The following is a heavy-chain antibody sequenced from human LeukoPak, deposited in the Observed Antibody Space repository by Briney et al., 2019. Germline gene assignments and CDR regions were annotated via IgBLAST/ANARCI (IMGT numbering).Heavy chain of an antibody. Sequence: ASVNLSCKVSGYTLTELSMHWVRQAPGKGHEWMGGFDPEDGETIYAQKFQGRVTMTEDTSTDTAYMELSSLRAGDTAMYYCASWGSYNWNDGLSHYGLDVWGQGTTVTVSS. V-gene: IGHV1-24*01. CDR1: GYTLTELS. D-gene: IGHD1-1*01. J-gene: IGHJ6*02. CDR3: ASWGSYNWNDGLSHYGLDV. CDR2: FDPEDGET.